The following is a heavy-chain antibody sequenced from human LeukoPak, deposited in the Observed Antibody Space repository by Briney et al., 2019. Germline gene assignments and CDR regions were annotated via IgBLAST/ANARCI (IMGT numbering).Heavy chain of an antibody. CDR3: ARESPSDAFDI. J-gene: IGHJ3*02. Sequence: PSETLSLTCTVSGGSISSYYWSWIRQPPGKGLEWIGYIYYSGSTNYNPSLKSRVTISVDTSKNQFSLKLSSVTAADTAVYYCARESPSDAFDIWGQGTMVTVSS. CDR2: IYYSGST. CDR1: GGSISSYY. V-gene: IGHV4-59*12.